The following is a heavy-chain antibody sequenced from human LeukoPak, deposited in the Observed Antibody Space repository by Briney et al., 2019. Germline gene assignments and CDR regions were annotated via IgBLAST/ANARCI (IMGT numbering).Heavy chain of an antibody. V-gene: IGHV4-59*08. CDR2: IYYSGST. Sequence: SETLSLTCTVSGGSISSYYWSWIRQPPGKGLEWIGYIYYSGSTYYNPSLKSRVTISVDTSKNQFSLKLSSVTAADTVVYYCARALPGIAAAGRDHLDYWGQGTLVTVSS. CDR3: ARALPGIAAAGRDHLDY. J-gene: IGHJ4*02. D-gene: IGHD6-13*01. CDR1: GGSISSYY.